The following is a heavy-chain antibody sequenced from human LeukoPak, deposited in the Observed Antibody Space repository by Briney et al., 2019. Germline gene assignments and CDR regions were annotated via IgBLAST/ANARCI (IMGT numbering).Heavy chain of an antibody. J-gene: IGHJ4*02. CDR1: GGSISSYY. D-gene: IGHD3-3*01. V-gene: IGHV4-59*08. Sequence: SETLSLTCTVSGGSISSYYWSWIRQPPGKGLEWIGYIYYSGSTNYNPSLKSRVTISVDTSKNQFSLKLSSVTAADTAVYYCARAPPQRITIFGVVAVDFDYWGQGTLVTVSS. CDR2: IYYSGST. CDR3: ARAPPQRITIFGVVAVDFDY.